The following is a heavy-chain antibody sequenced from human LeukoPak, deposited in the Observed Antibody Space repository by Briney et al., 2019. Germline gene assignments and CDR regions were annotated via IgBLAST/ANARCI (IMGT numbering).Heavy chain of an antibody. CDR3: ARGPVPYGDYGEDYFDY. J-gene: IGHJ4*02. V-gene: IGHV4-34*01. Sequence: SETLSLTCAVYGGSFSGYYWSWIRQPPGKGLEWIGEINHSGSTNYNPSLKSRVTISVDTSKNQFSLKLSSVTAADTAVYYCARGPVPYGDYGEDYFDYWGQGTLVTVSS. CDR1: GGSFSGYY. CDR2: INHSGST. D-gene: IGHD4-17*01.